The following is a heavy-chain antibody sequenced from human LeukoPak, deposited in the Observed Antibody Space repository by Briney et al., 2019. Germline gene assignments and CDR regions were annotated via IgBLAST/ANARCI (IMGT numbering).Heavy chain of an antibody. CDR1: GFNFSNYR. CDR3: ARGGRSLWVEDLLTN. CDR2: IKHDGREK. J-gene: IGHJ4*02. D-gene: IGHD4/OR15-4a*01. Sequence: PGGSLRLSCEGSGFNFSNYRMVWVRQAPGKGLEWVANIKHDGREKHFVDSVKGRFSISRDNAHNSLYLDMNNLRPEDTALYFCARGGRSLWVEDLLTNWGQGILVAVSS. V-gene: IGHV3-7*01.